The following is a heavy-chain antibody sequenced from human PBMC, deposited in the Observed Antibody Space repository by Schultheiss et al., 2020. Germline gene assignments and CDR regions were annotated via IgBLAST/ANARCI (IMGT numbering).Heavy chain of an antibody. CDR1: GYTFTGYY. CDR2: INPNSGGT. Sequence: ASVKVSCKASGYTFTGYYMHWVRQAPGQGLEWMGRINPNSGGTNYAQKFQGRVTMTRDTSISTAYMELSRLRSDDTAVYYCASYDYYDSSGYQRVEGWGQGTLVTVSS. CDR3: ASYDYYDSSGYQRVEG. D-gene: IGHD3-22*01. J-gene: IGHJ4*02. V-gene: IGHV1-2*06.